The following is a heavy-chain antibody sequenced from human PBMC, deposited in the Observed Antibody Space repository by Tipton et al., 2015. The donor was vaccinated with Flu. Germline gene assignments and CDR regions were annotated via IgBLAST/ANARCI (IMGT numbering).Heavy chain of an antibody. V-gene: IGHV3-30*18. D-gene: IGHD3-22*01. CDR2: ISYDGINE. J-gene: IGHJ4*02. CDR1: GFTFSSYG. Sequence: SLRLSCAASGFTFSSYGMHWVRQAPGKELEWVGVISYDGINEHYADSVKGRFTISRDNSKNTLYLQMNSLRAEDTAVYYCAKRGPIYYDTSGLRIDYWGQGTLVTVSS. CDR3: AKRGPIYYDTSGLRIDY.